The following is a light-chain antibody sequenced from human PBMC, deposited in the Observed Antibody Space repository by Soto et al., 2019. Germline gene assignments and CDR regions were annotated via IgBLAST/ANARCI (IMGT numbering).Light chain of an antibody. CDR3: QQYNNWPS. J-gene: IGKJ5*01. CDR2: DAS. V-gene: IGKV3D-15*01. Sequence: EILMTQSPGTLSGSPGEGATLSCTASQSINSNLAWYRQKPGQAPRLLIYDASNRATGIPARFSGSGSETEFTLTIRSLQSEDFAVYYCQQYNNWPSFGQGTRLEIK. CDR1: QSINSN.